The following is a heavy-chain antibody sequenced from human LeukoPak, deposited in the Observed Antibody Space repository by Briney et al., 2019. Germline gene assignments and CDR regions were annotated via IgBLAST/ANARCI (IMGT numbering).Heavy chain of an antibody. CDR1: GYSISNGYY. V-gene: IGHV4-38-2*02. CDR2: IYHSGSI. J-gene: IGHJ4*02. CDR3: AGVEEGSGWDVDY. Sequence: SETLSLTCTVSGYSISNGYYWGWIRQPPGKGLEWIGSIYHSGSIYYNPSLKSRVTISVDTSKNQLSLKLSSVTAADTAVYYCAGVEEGSGWDVDYWGQGTLVTVSS. D-gene: IGHD6-19*01.